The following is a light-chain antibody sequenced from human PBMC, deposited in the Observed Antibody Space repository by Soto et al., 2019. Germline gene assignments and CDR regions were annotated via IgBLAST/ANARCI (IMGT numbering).Light chain of an antibody. CDR2: DVN. CDR1: NSDVGGYNY. J-gene: IGLJ1*01. Sequence: QSVLTQPRSVSGSPGQSVAISCTGTNSDVGGYNYVSWYQEQPGKAPRVMIYDVNKRPSGVPDRFSGSKSGNTASLTISGLQAEDEADYYCCSYAGGSYVFGTGTKVTV. CDR3: CSYAGGSYV. V-gene: IGLV2-11*01.